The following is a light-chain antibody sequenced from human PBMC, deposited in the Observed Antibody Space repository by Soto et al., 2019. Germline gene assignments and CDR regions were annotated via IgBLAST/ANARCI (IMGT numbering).Light chain of an antibody. Sequence: QSVLTQPASVSGSPGQSITISCTGTSSDVGGYNYVSWYQQYPGKVPKLIIFDVSNRPSGVSNRLSGSKSGNTASLTISGLQAEDEADYYCSSYTNNLGVFGTGTKVTVL. CDR1: SSDVGGYNY. V-gene: IGLV2-14*01. CDR2: DVS. J-gene: IGLJ1*01. CDR3: SSYTNNLGV.